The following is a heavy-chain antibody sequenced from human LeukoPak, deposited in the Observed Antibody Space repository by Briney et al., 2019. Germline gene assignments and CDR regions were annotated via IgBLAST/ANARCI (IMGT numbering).Heavy chain of an antibody. CDR1: GGSIRSYY. CDR2: IYSSGTT. CDR3: ARITREENYYDSSGYGY. V-gene: IGHV4-4*07. Sequence: SETLSLTCTVSGGSIRSYYWSWIRQPAGKGLDWIGRIYSSGTTNYNPSLKSRVTISVDTSKNQFSLKLSSVTAADTAVYYCARITREENYYDSSGYGYWGQGTLVTVSS. D-gene: IGHD3-22*01. J-gene: IGHJ4*02.